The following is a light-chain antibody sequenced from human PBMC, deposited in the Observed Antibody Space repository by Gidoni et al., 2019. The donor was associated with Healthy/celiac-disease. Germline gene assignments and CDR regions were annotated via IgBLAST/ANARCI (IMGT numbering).Light chain of an antibody. J-gene: IGKJ3*01. CDR1: QSISSW. V-gene: IGKV1-5*03. CDR3: QQYNSYSRFT. CDR2: KAS. Sequence: DIQMTQSPSTMSASVGDRVTITCRASQSISSWLAWYQQKPGKAPKLLIYKASSLESGVPSRFSGSGSGTEFTLTISSLQPDEFATYYCQQYNSYSRFTFGPGTKVDIK.